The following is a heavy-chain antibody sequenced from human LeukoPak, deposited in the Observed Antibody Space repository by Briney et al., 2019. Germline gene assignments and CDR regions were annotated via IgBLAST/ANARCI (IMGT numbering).Heavy chain of an antibody. V-gene: IGHV4-31*03. CDR3: ARDLRLRSYYDSSGYYYASSDYYYYYGMDV. Sequence: SETLSLTCTVSGGSISSGGYYWSWIRQHPGKGLEWIGYIYYSGSTYYNPSLKSRVTISVDTSKNQFSLKLSSVTAADTVVYYCARDLRLRSYYDSSGYYYASSDYYYYYGMDVWGQGTTVTVSS. CDR2: IYYSGST. J-gene: IGHJ6*02. CDR1: GGSISSGGYY. D-gene: IGHD3-22*01.